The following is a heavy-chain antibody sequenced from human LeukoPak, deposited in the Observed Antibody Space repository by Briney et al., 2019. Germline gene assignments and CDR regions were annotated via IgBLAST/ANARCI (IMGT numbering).Heavy chain of an antibody. CDR3: AREVYYDSSGYYN. CDR1: GYTFTNYD. Sequence: ASVKASCKASGYTFTNYDINWVRQATGQGLEWMGWMNPNSGNTGCAQKFQGRVTITRNTSISTAYMELSSLRSEDTAVYYCAREVYYDSSGYYNWGQGTLVTVSS. CDR2: MNPNSGNT. J-gene: IGHJ4*02. V-gene: IGHV1-8*03. D-gene: IGHD3-22*01.